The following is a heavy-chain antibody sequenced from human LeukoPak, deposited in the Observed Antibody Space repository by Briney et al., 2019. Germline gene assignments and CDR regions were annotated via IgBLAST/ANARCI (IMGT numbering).Heavy chain of an antibody. CDR1: GGSISSSSYY. CDR3: ARVAGDGYNYHYLDY. CDR2: NYYSGST. V-gene: IGHV4-39*07. Sequence: SETLSLTCTVSGGSISSSSYYWGWIRQPPGKGLEWIGRNYYSGSTYYNPSIKSRVTISVDTSENQFYLKLSSVTAADTAVYYCARVAGDGYNYHYLDYWGQGTLVTVSS. D-gene: IGHD5-24*01. J-gene: IGHJ4*02.